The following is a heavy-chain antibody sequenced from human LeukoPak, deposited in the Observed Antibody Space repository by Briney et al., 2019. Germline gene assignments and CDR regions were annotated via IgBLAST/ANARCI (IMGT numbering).Heavy chain of an antibody. Sequence: GGSLRLSCAASGFTFSSYWMSWVRQAPGKGLEWVANIKQDGSEKYYVDSVKGRFTISRDNAKNSLYLQMNGLRAEDTAVYYCARARGYDFWSGYHEPDYWGQGTLVTVSS. CDR1: GFTFSSYW. V-gene: IGHV3-7*01. CDR2: IKQDGSEK. CDR3: ARARGYDFWSGYHEPDY. D-gene: IGHD3-3*01. J-gene: IGHJ4*02.